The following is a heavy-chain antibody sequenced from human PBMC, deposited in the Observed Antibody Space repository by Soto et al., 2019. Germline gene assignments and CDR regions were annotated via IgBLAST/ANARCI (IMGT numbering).Heavy chain of an antibody. Sequence: RRLSCAASGFSFRIFAMNWVRQAPGKGLEWIANISDSGGSTLYSDSVKGRFIISRDNSDDTLYLEMNSLRVEDTAIYYCTKDAYTKYYYYGMDVWGQGTTVTVSS. CDR2: ISDSGGST. CDR3: TKDAYTKYYYYGMDV. D-gene: IGHD4-4*01. V-gene: IGHV3-23*01. CDR1: GFSFRIFA. J-gene: IGHJ6*02.